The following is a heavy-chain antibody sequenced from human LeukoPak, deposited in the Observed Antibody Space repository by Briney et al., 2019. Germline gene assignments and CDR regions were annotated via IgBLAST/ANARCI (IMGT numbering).Heavy chain of an antibody. CDR3: ARGYCSGGSCYEVDY. D-gene: IGHD2-15*01. CDR1: SDSISSSSYY. V-gene: IGHV4-39*01. CDR2: IYYSGST. Sequence: SETLSLTCTVSSDSISSSSYYWGWIRQPLGKGLEWIGSIYYSGSTYYNPSLKSRVTISVDTSKNQFSLKLSSVTAADTAVYYCARGYCSGGSCYEVDYWGQGTLVTVSS. J-gene: IGHJ4*02.